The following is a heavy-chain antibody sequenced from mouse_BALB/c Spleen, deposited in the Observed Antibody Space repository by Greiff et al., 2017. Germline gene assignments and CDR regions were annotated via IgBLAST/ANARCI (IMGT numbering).Heavy chain of an antibody. Sequence: EVQLVETGGGLVKPGGSLKLSCAASGFTFSDYYMYWVRQTPEKRLEWVATISDGGSYTYYPDSVKGRFTISRDNAKNNLYLQMSSLKSEDTAMYYCARDRTTAKTWFAYWGQGTLVTVSA. D-gene: IGHD1-2*01. CDR3: ARDRTTAKTWFAY. CDR2: ISDGGSYT. CDR1: GFTFSDYY. V-gene: IGHV5-4*02. J-gene: IGHJ3*01.